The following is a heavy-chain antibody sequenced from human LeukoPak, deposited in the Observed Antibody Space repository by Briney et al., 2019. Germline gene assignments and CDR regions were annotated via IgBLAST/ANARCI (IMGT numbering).Heavy chain of an antibody. CDR2: IYTSGST. Sequence: SETLSLTCTVSGGSISSYYWSWIRRPAGKGLEWIGRIYTSGSTNYNPSLKSRVTMSVDTSKNQFSLKLSSVTAADTAVYYCARDRGSGSYNWFDPWGQGTPVTVSS. D-gene: IGHD3-10*01. V-gene: IGHV4-4*07. CDR3: ARDRGSGSYNWFDP. CDR1: GGSISSYY. J-gene: IGHJ5*02.